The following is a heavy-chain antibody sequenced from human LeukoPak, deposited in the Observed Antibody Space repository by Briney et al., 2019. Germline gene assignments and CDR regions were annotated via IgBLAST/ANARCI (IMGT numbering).Heavy chain of an antibody. V-gene: IGHV3-21*01. J-gene: IGHJ4*02. D-gene: IGHD3-22*01. CDR1: GFTFSSYS. CDR3: ARVGWNYYDSSGYYYFDY. Sequence: WGSLRLSCAASGFTFSSYSMNWVRQAPGKGLEWVSSISSSSSYIYYADSVKGRFTISRDNAKNSLYLQMNSLRAEDTAVYYCARVGWNYYDSSGYYYFDYWGQGTLVTVSS. CDR2: ISSSSSYI.